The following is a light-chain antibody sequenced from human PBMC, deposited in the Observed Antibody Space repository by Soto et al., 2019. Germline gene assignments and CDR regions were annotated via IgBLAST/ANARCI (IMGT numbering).Light chain of an antibody. V-gene: IGKV3-20*01. CDR3: QRNDSSPLT. Sequence: LTQSPGTISLSPGETATLSCRASQSVSSRSLAWYRQKAGQAPRLLIYGASSRATSIANMISSSWARAFFLTTISRVEAEDFAEYCRQRNDSSPLTFGGGTKV. CDR1: QSVSSRS. CDR2: GAS. J-gene: IGKJ4*01.